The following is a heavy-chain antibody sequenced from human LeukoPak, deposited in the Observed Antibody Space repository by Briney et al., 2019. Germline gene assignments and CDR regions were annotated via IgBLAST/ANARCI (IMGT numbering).Heavy chain of an antibody. V-gene: IGHV4-4*07. CDR1: GGSISGYF. J-gene: IGHJ4*02. CDR3: ARSDTWHYFDY. D-gene: IGHD3-16*01. Sequence: SETLSLTCTVSGGSISGYFWSWIRQPAGEGLEWIGRIYPGGATNYKPSLRSRVTMSVDTSKNQFSLRLSSVTAADTAVYYCARSDTWHYFDYWGLGTLVTVSS. CDR2: IYPGGAT.